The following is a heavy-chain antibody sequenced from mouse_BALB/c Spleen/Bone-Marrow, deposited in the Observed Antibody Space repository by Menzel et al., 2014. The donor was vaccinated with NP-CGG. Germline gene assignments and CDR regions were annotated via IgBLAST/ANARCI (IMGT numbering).Heavy chain of an antibody. D-gene: IGHD6-5*01. CDR2: VYPGGGYT. Sequence: QVQLQQSGAELVRPGTSVKISCKASGYTFTNYWLGWVKQRPGHGLEWIGDVYPGGGYTNYNEKFKGKATLTTDTSSSTAYMQLSSLTSEDSAVYFCASMRSYAMDYWGQGTSVTVSS. J-gene: IGHJ4*01. CDR3: ASMRSYAMDY. CDR1: GYTFTNYW. V-gene: IGHV1-63*02.